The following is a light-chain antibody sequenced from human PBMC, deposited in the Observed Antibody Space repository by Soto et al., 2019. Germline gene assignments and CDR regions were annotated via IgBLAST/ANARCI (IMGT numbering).Light chain of an antibody. V-gene: IGKV3-15*01. CDR3: RQYNYWPGT. CDR2: GAS. CDR1: QDVGIN. J-gene: IGKJ2*01. Sequence: LMTQSPAILSVSPGERVTLSCRASQDVGINLAWYQQKPGHAPRLVVYGASTRATAFPARFSGSGSGTEFTLTISSLQSEDLAVYYCRQYNYWPGTFGQGTKLEIK.